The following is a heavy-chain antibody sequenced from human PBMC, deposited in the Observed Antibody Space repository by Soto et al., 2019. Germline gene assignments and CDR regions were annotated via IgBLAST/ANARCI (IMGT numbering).Heavy chain of an antibody. Sequence: QVQLVQSGAEVKKPGSSVKVSCKASGGTFSSYAISWVRQAPGQGLEWMGGIIPIFGTANYAQKFQGRVTITADESXXTXYXXLSSLRSEDTAVYYCARVRADSSGNLYYYYYGMDVWGQGTTVTVSS. V-gene: IGHV1-69*12. CDR1: GGTFSSYA. J-gene: IGHJ6*02. CDR2: IIPIFGTA. D-gene: IGHD3-22*01. CDR3: ARVRADSSGNLYYYYYGMDV.